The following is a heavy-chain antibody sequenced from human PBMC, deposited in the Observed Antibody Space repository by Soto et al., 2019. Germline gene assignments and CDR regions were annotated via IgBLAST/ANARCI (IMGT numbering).Heavy chain of an antibody. CDR3: VKGSGASCYSNHDN. D-gene: IGHD2-15*01. CDR1: GFTFSSYS. CDR2: ICGSTDTT. J-gene: IGHJ4*02. V-gene: IGHV3-23*01. Sequence: GGSLRLSCAASGFTFSSYSMSWVRQAPGKGLEWVSVICGSTDTTHYADSVKGRFTISRDTSKNTLFLQMHSLRAEDTAVYYCVKGSGASCYSNHDNWGQGTLVTVSS.